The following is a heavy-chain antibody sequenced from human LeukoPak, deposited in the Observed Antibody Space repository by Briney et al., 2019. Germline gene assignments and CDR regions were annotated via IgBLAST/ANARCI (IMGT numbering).Heavy chain of an antibody. D-gene: IGHD4-23*01. Sequence: SETLSLTCTVSGGSISSSSYYWGWIRQPPGKGLEWIGSIYYSGSTYYNPSLKSRVTISVDTSKNQFSLKLSSVTAADTAVYYCARDYYGGLDYWGQGTLVTVSS. CDR1: GGSISSSSYY. J-gene: IGHJ4*02. V-gene: IGHV4-39*01. CDR2: IYYSGST. CDR3: ARDYYGGLDY.